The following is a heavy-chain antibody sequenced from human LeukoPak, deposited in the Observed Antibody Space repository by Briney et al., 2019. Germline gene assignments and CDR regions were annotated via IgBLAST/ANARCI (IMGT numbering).Heavy chain of an antibody. V-gene: IGHV1-69*13. CDR2: IIPIFGTA. J-gene: IGHJ5*02. CDR1: GGTFSSYA. D-gene: IGHD3-3*01. CDR3: ARDVSRFFWSGYISGFDP. Sequence: SVKVSCKASGGTFSSYAISWVRQAPGQGLEWMGGIIPIFGTANYAQKFQGRVTITADESTSTAYMELSSLRSEDTAVYYCARDVSRFFWSGYISGFDPWGQGTLVTVSS.